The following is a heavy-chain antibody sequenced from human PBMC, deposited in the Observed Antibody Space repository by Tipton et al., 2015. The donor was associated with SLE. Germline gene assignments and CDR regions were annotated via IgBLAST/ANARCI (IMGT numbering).Heavy chain of an antibody. D-gene: IGHD3-22*01. CDR1: GGTFSSYA. CDR2: IIPIFGTA. Sequence: QVQLVQSGAEVKKPGSSVKVSCKASGGTFSSYAISWVRQAPGQGLEWMGGIIPIFGTANYAQKFQGRVTITADESTSTAYMELSSLRSEDTAVYYCARSMWDYYDSSGYYPSAFDIWGQGTMVTVSS. J-gene: IGHJ3*02. V-gene: IGHV1-69*01. CDR3: ARSMWDYYDSSGYYPSAFDI.